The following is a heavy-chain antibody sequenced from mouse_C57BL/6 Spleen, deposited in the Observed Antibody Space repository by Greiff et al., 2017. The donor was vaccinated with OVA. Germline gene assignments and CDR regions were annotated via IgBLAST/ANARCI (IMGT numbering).Heavy chain of an antibody. V-gene: IGHV5-17*01. J-gene: IGHJ2*01. Sequence: EVMLVESGGGLVKPGGSLKLSCAASGFTFSDYGMHWVRQAPEKGLEWVAYISSGSSNIYYADTVNGRFTISRDNAKNTLFLQMTSLRSEDTAMYYCARFLLTGTFDYWGQGTTLTVSS. CDR3: ARFLLTGTFDY. CDR2: ISSGSSNI. D-gene: IGHD4-1*01. CDR1: GFTFSDYG.